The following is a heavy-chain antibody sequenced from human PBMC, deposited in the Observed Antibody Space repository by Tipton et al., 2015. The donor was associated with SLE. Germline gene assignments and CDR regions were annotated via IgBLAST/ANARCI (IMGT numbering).Heavy chain of an antibody. V-gene: IGHV3-30-3*02. CDR2: DGKNT. CDR3: AKASRGQYESWSGHFDE. J-gene: IGHJ4*02. Sequence: SLRLSCVASGFTITNYAIHWVRQAPGKGLEWVVVDGKNTFSAEFVEGRFTTSRDNSKNTLYLHMDSLRTEDTAIYYCAKASRGQYESWSGHFDEWGRGTLVTVSS. D-gene: IGHD3-3*01. CDR1: GFTITNYA.